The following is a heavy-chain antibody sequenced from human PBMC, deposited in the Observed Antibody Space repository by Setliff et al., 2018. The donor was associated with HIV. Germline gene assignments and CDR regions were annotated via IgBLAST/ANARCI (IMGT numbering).Heavy chain of an antibody. V-gene: IGHV4-31*03. Sequence: SETLSLTCTVSGGSISSGGYYWSWIRQHPWKGLEWIGYIYYSGSTYYNPSLKSRVTISVDTSKNQFSLKLSSATAADTAVYYCARGSGSYSMLAFDIWGQGTMVT. J-gene: IGHJ3*02. CDR2: IYYSGST. CDR1: GGSISSGGYY. D-gene: IGHD1-26*01. CDR3: ARGSGSYSMLAFDI.